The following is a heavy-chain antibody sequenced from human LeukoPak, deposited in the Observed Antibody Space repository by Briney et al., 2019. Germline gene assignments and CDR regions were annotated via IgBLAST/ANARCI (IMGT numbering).Heavy chain of an antibody. CDR3: ARAMAYGDPDALDI. J-gene: IGHJ3*02. D-gene: IGHD4-17*01. CDR1: GGSISSSSYY. Sequence: SETLSLTCTVSGGSISSSSYYWTWIRQPPGKELEWIGYIYYSGSTNYNPSLKSRVTISVDTSKNQFSLKLSSVTAVDTAVYYCARAMAYGDPDALDIWGQGTMVTVSS. CDR2: IYYSGST. V-gene: IGHV4-61*01.